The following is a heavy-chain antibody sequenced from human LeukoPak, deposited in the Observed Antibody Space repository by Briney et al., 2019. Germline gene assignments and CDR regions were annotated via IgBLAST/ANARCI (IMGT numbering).Heavy chain of an antibody. Sequence: PGGSLRLSCAASGFTFSSYWMSWVRQAPGKGLEWVANIKQDGSEKYYVDSVKGRFTISRDNAKNSLYLQMNSLRAEDTAVYYCARDYYDSSGYWPYYYGMDAWGQGTTVTVSS. V-gene: IGHV3-7*01. CDR1: GFTFSSYW. CDR3: ARDYYDSSGYWPYYYGMDA. D-gene: IGHD3-22*01. J-gene: IGHJ6*02. CDR2: IKQDGSEK.